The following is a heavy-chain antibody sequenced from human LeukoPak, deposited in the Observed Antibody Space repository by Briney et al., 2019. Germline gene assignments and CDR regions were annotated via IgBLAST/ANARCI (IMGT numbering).Heavy chain of an antibody. Sequence: GGSLRLSCAASGFTFSSYWMHWVRQAPGKGLVWVSRINSDGSSTSYADSVKGRFTISRDNAKNTLCLQMNSLRAEDTAVYYCARDQSSGWYPHWFDPWGQGTLVTVSS. CDR2: INSDGSST. D-gene: IGHD6-19*01. CDR1: GFTFSSYW. CDR3: ARDQSSGWYPHWFDP. J-gene: IGHJ5*02. V-gene: IGHV3-74*01.